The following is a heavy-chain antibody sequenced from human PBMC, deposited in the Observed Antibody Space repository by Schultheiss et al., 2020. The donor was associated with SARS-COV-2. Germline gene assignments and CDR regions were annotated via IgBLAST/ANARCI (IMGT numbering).Heavy chain of an antibody. J-gene: IGHJ4*02. CDR2: ISAYNGNT. D-gene: IGHD7-27*01. CDR1: GYTFTGYY. Sequence: ASVKVSCKASGYTFTGYYMHWVRQAPGQGLEWMGWISAYNGNTNYAQKLQGRVTMTTDTSTSTDYMELRSLRSDDTAVYYCARDQAVGIEGRSDYWGQGTLVTVSS. V-gene: IGHV1-18*04. CDR3: ARDQAVGIEGRSDY.